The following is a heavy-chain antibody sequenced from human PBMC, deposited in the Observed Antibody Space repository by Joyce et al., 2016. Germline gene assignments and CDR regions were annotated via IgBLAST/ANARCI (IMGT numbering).Heavy chain of an antibody. V-gene: IGHV3-23*01. Sequence: EVQLLESGGGLVQPGGSLRLSCAASGFTFTSYAMTWVRQAPGKGLEWVSGISGSGYSTHCADSVKGRFTISRDNSKNTLYLQMKSLRAEDTAVYYCAKEEDIVVVPAASSYWGQGTLVTVSS. CDR1: GFTFTSYA. CDR2: ISGSGYST. D-gene: IGHD2-2*01. CDR3: AKEEDIVVVPAASSY. J-gene: IGHJ4*02.